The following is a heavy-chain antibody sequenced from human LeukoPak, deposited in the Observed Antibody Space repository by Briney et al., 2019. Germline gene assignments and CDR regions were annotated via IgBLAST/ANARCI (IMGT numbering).Heavy chain of an antibody. CDR1: GGSISSSSYY. CDR2: IYYSGST. D-gene: IGHD1-26*01. CDR3: ARSGSYDY. J-gene: IGHJ4*02. Sequence: SETLSLTCTVSGGSISSSSYYWGWIRQPPGKGLEWIGSIYYSGSTYYNPPLKSRVTISVDTSKNQFSLKLSSVTAADTAVYYCARSGSYDYWGQGTLVTVSS. V-gene: IGHV4-39*01.